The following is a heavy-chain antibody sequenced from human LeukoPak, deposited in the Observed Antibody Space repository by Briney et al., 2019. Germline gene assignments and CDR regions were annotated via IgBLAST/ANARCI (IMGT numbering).Heavy chain of an antibody. CDR2: IYTSGST. J-gene: IGHJ5*02. CDR1: GGSISSGSHY. Sequence: SQTLSLTCTVSGGSISSGSHYWSWIRQPAGKGLEWIGRIYTSGSTNYNPSLKSRVTISVDTSKNQFSLKLSSVTAADTAVYYCAREIVVVVAATWFDPWGQGTLVTVSS. V-gene: IGHV4-61*02. CDR3: AREIVVVVAATWFDP. D-gene: IGHD2-15*01.